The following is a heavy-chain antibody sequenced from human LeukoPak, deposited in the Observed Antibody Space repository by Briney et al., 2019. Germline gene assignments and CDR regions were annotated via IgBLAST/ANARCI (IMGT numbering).Heavy chain of an antibody. D-gene: IGHD3-16*01. Sequence: GGSLGLSCAGSGLTVSSNYMSWVRQAPGKGLEWVSVIYSGGNTFYADSVKGRFTISRDNSKNTLYLQMNSLRAEDTAIYYCARGGGFFDYWGQGTLVSVSS. CDR3: ARGGGFFDY. J-gene: IGHJ4*02. CDR2: IYSGGNT. CDR1: GLTVSSNY. V-gene: IGHV3-66*01.